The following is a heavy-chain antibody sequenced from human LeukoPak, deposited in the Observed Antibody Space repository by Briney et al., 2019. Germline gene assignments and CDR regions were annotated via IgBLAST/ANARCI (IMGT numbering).Heavy chain of an antibody. CDR1: GFTFSSYS. V-gene: IGHV3-23*01. J-gene: IGHJ4*02. CDR3: AKLDYSYRYYFDY. CDR2: ISGSGGST. D-gene: IGHD3-22*01. Sequence: GGSLRLSCAASGFTFSSYSMSWVRQAPGKGLESVSAISGSGGSTYYADSVKGRFTISRDNSKNTLYLQMNSLRAEDTAVYFCAKLDYSYRYYFDYWGQGTLVTVSS.